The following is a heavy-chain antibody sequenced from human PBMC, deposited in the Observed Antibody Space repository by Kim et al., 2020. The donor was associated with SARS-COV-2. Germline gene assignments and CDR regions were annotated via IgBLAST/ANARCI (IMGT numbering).Heavy chain of an antibody. D-gene: IGHD2-2*01. CDR3: ARQEIVVGPGIVLHYYGMDV. CDR2: IIPIFGTT. V-gene: IGHV1-69*13. CDR1: GDTFSSSA. Sequence: SVKVSCKASGDTFSSSAIHWVRQAPGQGLEWMGGIIPIFGTTTYAQKFQGRVTIIADENTGTADMELSSLRSDDTAVYYCARQEIVVGPGIVLHYYGMDVWGQGTTVTVSS. J-gene: IGHJ6*02.